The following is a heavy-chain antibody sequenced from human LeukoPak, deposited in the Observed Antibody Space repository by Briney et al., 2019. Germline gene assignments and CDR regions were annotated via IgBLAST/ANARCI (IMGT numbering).Heavy chain of an antibody. J-gene: IGHJ5*02. Sequence: GGSLRLSCAASGFSFTSSAMSWVRQAPGKGLEWVSTISGSAGTRKYADSVKGRFTISGDNSKNTLYLRMNSLRAEDTAVYYCPTPPYSSSWFDPWGQGTLVTVSS. CDR1: GFSFTSSA. CDR3: PTPPYSSSWFDP. CDR2: ISGSAGTR. V-gene: IGHV3-23*01. D-gene: IGHD6-19*01.